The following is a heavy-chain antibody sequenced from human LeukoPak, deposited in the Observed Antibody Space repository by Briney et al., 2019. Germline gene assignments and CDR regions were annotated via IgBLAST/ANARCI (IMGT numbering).Heavy chain of an antibody. V-gene: IGHV3-30*04. D-gene: IGHD3-22*01. CDR1: GFTFSSYA. CDR2: ISYDGSNK. J-gene: IGHJ4*02. Sequence: GGSLRLSCAASGFTFSSYAMHWVRQAPGKGLEWVAVISYDGSNKYYADSVKGRFTISRDNAKNSLYLQMNSLRAEDTALYYCARDRRGSYYDSSGYSGYFDYWGQGTLVTVSS. CDR3: ARDRRGSYYDSSGYSGYFDY.